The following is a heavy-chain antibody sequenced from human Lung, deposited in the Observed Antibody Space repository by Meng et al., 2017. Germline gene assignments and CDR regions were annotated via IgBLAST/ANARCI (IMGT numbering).Heavy chain of an antibody. CDR2: INHSGST. Sequence: QVQLQRWGAVLLKPSETRSLTCVVSGGSFSDYYWSWIRQPPGKGLEWIGEINHSGSTNYNPSLESRATISVDTSQNNLSLKLSSVTAADSAVYYCARGPTTMAHDFDYWGQGTLVTVSS. CDR1: GGSFSDYY. V-gene: IGHV4-34*01. CDR3: ARGPTTMAHDFDY. D-gene: IGHD4-11*01. J-gene: IGHJ4*02.